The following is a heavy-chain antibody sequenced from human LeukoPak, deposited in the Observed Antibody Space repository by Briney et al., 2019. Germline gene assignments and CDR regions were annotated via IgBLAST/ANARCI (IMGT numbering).Heavy chain of an antibody. D-gene: IGHD1-26*01. CDR1: GFIFSNYG. CDR3: AKDAWEVGATSEIDY. CDR2: IRYDGSDK. J-gene: IGHJ4*02. V-gene: IGHV3-30*02. Sequence: PGGSLKLSCATSGFIFSNYGIHRVRQAPGKGLEWVAFIRYDGSDKYYADSVKGRFTISRDNSKNKVYLQMNSLRAEDTAVYYCAKDAWEVGATSEIDYWGQGTLVTVSS.